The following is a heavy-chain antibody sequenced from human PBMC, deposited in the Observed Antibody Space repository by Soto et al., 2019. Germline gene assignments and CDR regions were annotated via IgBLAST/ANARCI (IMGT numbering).Heavy chain of an antibody. CDR3: ARGLYGMGRGVTHLDY. V-gene: IGHV4-34*01. CDR2: INHSGST. CDR1: GGSFSGYY. J-gene: IGHJ4*02. D-gene: IGHD3-10*01. Sequence: SETLSLTCAVYGGSFSGYYWSWIRQPPGKGLEWIGEINHSGSTNYNPSLKSRVTISVDTSKNQFSLKLSSVTAADTAVYYCARGLYGMGRGVTHLDYWGQGALVTGSS.